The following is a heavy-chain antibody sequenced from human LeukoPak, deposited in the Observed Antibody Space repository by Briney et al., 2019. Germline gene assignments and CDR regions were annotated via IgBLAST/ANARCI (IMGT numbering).Heavy chain of an antibody. CDR2: GST. D-gene: IGHD3-10*01. V-gene: IGHV4-39*01. CDR3: AILGGYMVWGDQNWFHR. CDR1: GGSISSSSYY. Sequence: SETLSLTCTVSGGSISSSSYYWGSVRQPPGKWLEWIGSGSTYYNPSLKSRVTISVDTSRNQFSLKLSSVTAADTAVYYCAILGGYMVWGDQNWFHRWGERTLVTVSS. J-gene: IGHJ5*02.